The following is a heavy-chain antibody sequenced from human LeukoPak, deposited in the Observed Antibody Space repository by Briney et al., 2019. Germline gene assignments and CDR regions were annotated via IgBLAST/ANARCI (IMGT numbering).Heavy chain of an antibody. V-gene: IGHV1-8*01. CDR1: GYTFTSYD. CDR3: ARGRTITVTTGYYYYYMDV. J-gene: IGHJ6*03. CDR2: MNPNSGNT. Sequence: ASVKVSCKASGYTFTSYDINWVRQATGQGLEWMGWMNPNSGNTGYAQKFQGRVTMTRNTSISTAYMELSSLRSEDTAVYYCARGRTITVTTGYYYYYMDVWGKGTTVTVSS. D-gene: IGHD4-11*01.